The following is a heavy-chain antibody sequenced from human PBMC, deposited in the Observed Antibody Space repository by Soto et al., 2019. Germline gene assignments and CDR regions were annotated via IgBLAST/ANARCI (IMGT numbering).Heavy chain of an antibody. Sequence: QVQLVQSGAEVKEPGASVTVSCRASGDRFTDYYMHWVRQAPGQGLEWMGWINPNSGVTKYAQKFQGWVTMTRDTSIRTVYMQLSRLGFDDTAIYYCARESGGATATLDYYYFHMDVWGTGTTVTVSS. CDR1: GDRFTDYY. CDR3: ARESGGATATLDYYYFHMDV. V-gene: IGHV1-2*04. J-gene: IGHJ6*03. D-gene: IGHD5-12*01. CDR2: INPNSGVT.